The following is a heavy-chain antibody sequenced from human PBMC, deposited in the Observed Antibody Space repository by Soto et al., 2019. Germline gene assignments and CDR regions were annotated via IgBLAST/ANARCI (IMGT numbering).Heavy chain of an antibody. CDR1: GFTFSSYG. Sequence: QVQLVESGGGVVQPGRSLRLSCAASGFTFSSYGMHWVRQAPGKGLEWVAVISYDGSNKYYADSVKGRFTISRDNSNNTLYLHMNSLRAEDTAVYCCAKDLSPDYYDSSGYPSYWGQGTLVTVSS. J-gene: IGHJ4*02. D-gene: IGHD3-22*01. CDR3: AKDLSPDYYDSSGYPSY. CDR2: ISYDGSNK. V-gene: IGHV3-30*18.